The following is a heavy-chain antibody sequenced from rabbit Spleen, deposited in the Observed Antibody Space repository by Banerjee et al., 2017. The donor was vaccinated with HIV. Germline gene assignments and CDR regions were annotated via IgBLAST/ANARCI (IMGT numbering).Heavy chain of an antibody. Sequence: QSLEESGGDLVKPGASLTLTCTASGFDFSTYTVYWVRQAPGKGLEWIGYMDPVFGSTYYASWVNGRFTISRDNAQNTVYLKLYSLTAADTATYFCVRDRADIGGDYGPYYFDFWGPGTLVTVS. D-gene: IGHD2-1*01. CDR2: MDPVFGST. CDR3: VRDRADIGGDYGPYYFDF. V-gene: IGHV1S7*01. CDR1: GFDFSTYT. J-gene: IGHJ4*01.